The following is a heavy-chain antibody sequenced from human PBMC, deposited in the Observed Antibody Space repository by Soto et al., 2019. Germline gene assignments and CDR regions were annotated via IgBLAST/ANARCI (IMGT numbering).Heavy chain of an antibody. CDR2: ITPMFGTA. D-gene: IGHD6-19*01. V-gene: IGHV1-69*13. CDR3: AQTLGLAVAGPGRFDL. CDR1: GGTFSRYA. J-gene: IGHJ2*01. Sequence: SVKVSCKASGGTFSRYAISWVRQAPGQGLEWMGGITPMFGTANYAQRFQGRVTITADESTSTAYMQLSSLRSDDTAVYYCAQTLGLAVAGPGRFDLWGRGTLVTVSS.